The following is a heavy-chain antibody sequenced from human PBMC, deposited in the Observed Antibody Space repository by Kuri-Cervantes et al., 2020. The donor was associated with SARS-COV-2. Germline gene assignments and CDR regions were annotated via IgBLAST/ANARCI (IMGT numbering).Heavy chain of an antibody. J-gene: IGHJ4*02. CDR1: GFTFSSYS. CDR2: ISSSSSYI. Sequence: GESLKISCAASGFTFSSYSMNWVRQAPGKGLEWVSSISSSSSYIYYADSVKGRFTISRDNAKNSLYLQMNSLRAEDTAVYYCARDLSRSERGELLRGYFDYWGQGTLVTVSS. CDR3: ARDLSRSERGELLRGYFDY. V-gene: IGHV3-21*04. D-gene: IGHD1-26*01.